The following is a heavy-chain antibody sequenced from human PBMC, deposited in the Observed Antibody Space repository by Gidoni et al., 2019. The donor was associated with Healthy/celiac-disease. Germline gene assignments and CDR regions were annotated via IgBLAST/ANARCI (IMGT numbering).Heavy chain of an antibody. D-gene: IGHD6-13*01. CDR3: ARELDSSSWYDY. J-gene: IGHJ4*02. Sequence: EVQLVESGGGLVQPGGSLRLSCAASGFTFSSYAMHWVRQAPGKGLEYVSAISSNGGSTYYANSVKGRFTISRDNSKNTLYLQMGSLRAEDMAVYYCARELDSSSWYDYWGQGTLVTVSS. CDR1: GFTFSSYA. CDR2: ISSNGGST. V-gene: IGHV3-64*01.